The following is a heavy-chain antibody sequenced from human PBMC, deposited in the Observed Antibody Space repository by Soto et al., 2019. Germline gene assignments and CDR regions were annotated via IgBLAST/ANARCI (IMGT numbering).Heavy chain of an antibody. CDR3: AKGVVVVVYGMDV. CDR2: ISGSGGST. Sequence: LSLTCAASGFTFSSYAMSWVRQAPGKGLEWVSAISGSGGSTYYADSVKGRFTISRDNSKNTLYLQMNSLRAEDTAVYYCAKGVVVVVYGMDVWGQGTTVTVSS. CDR1: GFTFSSYA. D-gene: IGHD2-15*01. J-gene: IGHJ6*02. V-gene: IGHV3-23*01.